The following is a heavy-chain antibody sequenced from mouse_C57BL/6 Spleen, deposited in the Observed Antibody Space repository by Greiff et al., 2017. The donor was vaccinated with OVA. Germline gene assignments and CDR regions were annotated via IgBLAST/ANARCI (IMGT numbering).Heavy chain of an antibody. V-gene: IGHV3-6*01. Sequence: EVQLQESGPGLVKPSQSLSLTCSATGYSITSGYYWNWIRQLPGNNLEWMGYIRYDGSNNYNPSLKNRISITRDTSKNQFFLKLNSVTTEDAATYDCAGDRICYDYGFAYWGQGTLVTVSA. CDR1: GYSITSGYY. CDR2: IRYDGSN. CDR3: AGDRICYDYGFAY. D-gene: IGHD2-4*01. J-gene: IGHJ3*01.